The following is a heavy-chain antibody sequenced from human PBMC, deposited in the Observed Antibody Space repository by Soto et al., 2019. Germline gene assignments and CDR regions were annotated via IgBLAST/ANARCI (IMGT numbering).Heavy chain of an antibody. CDR3: AHDYGAVSYFFDQ. J-gene: IGHJ4*02. Sequence: QITLKESGPTLVKPTQTLTLTCTFSGFSLSSTGVGVGWIRQPPGKALEWLALIYWDGDEHYNPSLKSRPTIAKDTSKNHVVLTMTTMDPVDTATYYCAHDYGAVSYFFDQWGQGTLVTVSS. CDR1: GFSLSSTGVG. D-gene: IGHD3-10*01. CDR2: IYWDGDE. V-gene: IGHV2-5*02.